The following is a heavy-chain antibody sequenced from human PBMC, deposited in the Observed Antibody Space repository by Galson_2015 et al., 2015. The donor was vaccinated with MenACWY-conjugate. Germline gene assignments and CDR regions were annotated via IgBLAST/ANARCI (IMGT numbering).Heavy chain of an antibody. J-gene: IGHJ4*02. CDR2: LSVSGDKA. CDR1: GFTFSSSA. V-gene: IGHV3-23*01. Sequence: SLRLSCAASGFTFSSSAMNWVRQAPGKGLEWVSGLSVSGDKAYYADSVRGRFTISRDNSKNTLYQQMNSLRADDTAVYYCAKGYFGGYFDDWGRGTLVTVSS. CDR3: AKGYFGGYFDD. D-gene: IGHD1-1*01.